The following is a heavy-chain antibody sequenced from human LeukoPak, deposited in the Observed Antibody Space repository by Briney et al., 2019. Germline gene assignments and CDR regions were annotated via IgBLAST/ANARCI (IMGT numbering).Heavy chain of an antibody. D-gene: IGHD2-15*01. V-gene: IGHV1-46*01. CDR2: INPSGGST. Sequence: ASVKVSCKASGYTFTSYYMHWVRQAPGQGLEWMGIINPSGGSTSYAQKFQGRVTMTRDTSTSTVYMELSSLRSEDTAVYYCAREDCSGGSCYLGWFDPWGQGTLVTVSS. J-gene: IGHJ5*02. CDR3: AREDCSGGSCYLGWFDP. CDR1: GYTFTSYY.